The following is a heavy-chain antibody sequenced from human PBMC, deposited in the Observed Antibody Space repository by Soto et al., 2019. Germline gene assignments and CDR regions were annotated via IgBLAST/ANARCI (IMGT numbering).Heavy chain of an antibody. CDR3: ARTFCSTTSCQAHGMDA. V-gene: IGHV4-61*01. J-gene: IGHJ6*02. D-gene: IGHD2-2*01. CDR2: LYYTGTT. Sequence: QVQLQESGPGLVKPSETLSLTCTVSGDSVSSGSYYWTWIRQPPGKGLEWIGYLYYTGTTNYNPSLKSRVTMSLDTSRNQFSLRLSSVTAADTAVYFCARTFCSTTSCQAHGMDAWGQGTSVTVSS. CDR1: GDSVSSGSYY.